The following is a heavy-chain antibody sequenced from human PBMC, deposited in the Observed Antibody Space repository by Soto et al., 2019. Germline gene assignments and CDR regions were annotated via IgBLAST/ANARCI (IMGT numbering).Heavy chain of an antibody. CDR1: GGSISSSSYY. CDR2: IYYSGST. D-gene: IGHD3-10*01. V-gene: IGHV4-39*01. CDR3: ARLASSTMVRGVTVDY. J-gene: IGHJ4*02. Sequence: ETLSLTCTVSGGSISSSSYYWGWIRQPPGKGLEWIGSIYYSGSTYYNPSLKSRVTISVDTSKNQFSLKLSSVTAADTAVYYCARLASSTMVRGVTVDYWGQGTLVTVSS.